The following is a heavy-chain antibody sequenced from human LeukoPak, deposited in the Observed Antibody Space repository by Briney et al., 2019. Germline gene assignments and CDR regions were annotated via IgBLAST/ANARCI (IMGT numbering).Heavy chain of an antibody. J-gene: IGHJ5*02. D-gene: IGHD2-15*01. Sequence: GGSRRLACAASGFTFSSYGMHWARQAPGKGLEWVAFIRYDGSNKYYADSVKGRFTISRDNSKNTLYLQMNSLRAEDTAVYYCAKRDCSGGSCYGGNWFDPWGQGTLVTVSS. CDR3: AKRDCSGGSCYGGNWFDP. CDR2: IRYDGSNK. V-gene: IGHV3-30*02. CDR1: GFTFSSYG.